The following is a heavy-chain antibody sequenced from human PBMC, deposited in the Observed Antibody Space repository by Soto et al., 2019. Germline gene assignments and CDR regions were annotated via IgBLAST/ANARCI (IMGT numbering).Heavy chain of an antibody. V-gene: IGHV1-18*01. CDR2: ISAYTGNT. J-gene: IGHJ4*02. CDR1: GYTFTDYG. Sequence: ASVKVSCKASGYTFTDYGITWVRQAPGQGLEWMGWISAYTGNTNYAQKVQGRVTMSTDTSTSTAYLELRSLRSDDTAVYYCARGRERRSKAYFDYWGQRTLVTVCS. CDR3: ARGRERRSKAYFDY. D-gene: IGHD1-26*01.